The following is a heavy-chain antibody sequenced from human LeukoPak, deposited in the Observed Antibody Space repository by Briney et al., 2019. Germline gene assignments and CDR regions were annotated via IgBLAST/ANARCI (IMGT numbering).Heavy chain of an antibody. CDR1: GYTFTSYG. J-gene: IGHJ4*02. CDR3: ARARRGIRTAAAGYYFDY. D-gene: IGHD6-13*01. V-gene: IGHV1-18*01. Sequence: GASVKVSCKASGYTFTSYGISWVRQAPGQGLEWMGWISAYNGNTNYAQKLQGRVTMTTDTSTSTAYMELRSLRSDDTAVYYCARARRGIRTAAAGYYFDYWGQGTLVTVSS. CDR2: ISAYNGNT.